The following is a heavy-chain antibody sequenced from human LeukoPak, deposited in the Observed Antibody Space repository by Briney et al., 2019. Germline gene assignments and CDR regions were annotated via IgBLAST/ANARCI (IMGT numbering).Heavy chain of an antibody. CDR3: AIVLYQLLSAYYFDY. Sequence: KPGGSLRLSCAASGFTFSDYYMSWIRQAPGKGLEWVSYISSSGSTIYYADSVKGRFTISRDNAKNSLYLQMNSLRAEDTAVYYCAIVLYQLLSAYYFDYWGQGTLVTVSS. J-gene: IGHJ4*02. CDR1: GFTFSDYY. V-gene: IGHV3-11*04. D-gene: IGHD2-2*01. CDR2: ISSSGSTI.